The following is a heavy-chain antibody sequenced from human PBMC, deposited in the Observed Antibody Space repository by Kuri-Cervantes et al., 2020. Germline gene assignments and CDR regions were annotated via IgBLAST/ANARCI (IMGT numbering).Heavy chain of an antibody. J-gene: IGHJ4*02. CDR3: ARTGTGGSIEYYFDY. CDR1: GGFISSYY. V-gene: IGHV4-59*01. D-gene: IGHD7-27*01. CDR2: IYYSGST. Sequence: SETLSLTCTVSGGFISSYYWSWIRQPPGKGLEWIGYIYYSGSTNYNPSLKSRVTISVDTSKNQFSLKLSSVTAADTAVYYCARTGTGGSIEYYFDYWGQGTLVTVSS.